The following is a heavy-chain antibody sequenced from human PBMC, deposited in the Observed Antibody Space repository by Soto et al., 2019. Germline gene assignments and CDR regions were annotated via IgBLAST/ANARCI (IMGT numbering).Heavy chain of an antibody. D-gene: IGHD3-16*02. CDR3: ARGLIDDYVWGSYRYTGIFDY. V-gene: IGHV4-30-4*01. CDR1: GGSISSGDYY. J-gene: IGHJ4*02. Sequence: QVQLQESGPGLVKPSQTLSLTCTVSGGSISSGDYYWSWIRQPPGKGLEWIGYIYYSGSTYYNPSLKSRVTISVDTSKNQFSLKLSSVTAADTAVYYCARGLIDDYVWGSYRYTGIFDYWGQGTLVTVSS. CDR2: IYYSGST.